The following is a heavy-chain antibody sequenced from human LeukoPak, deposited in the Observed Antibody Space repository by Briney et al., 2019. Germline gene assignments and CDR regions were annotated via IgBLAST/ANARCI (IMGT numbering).Heavy chain of an antibody. Sequence: GGSLRLSCAASGFTFDDYAMHWVRQAPGKGLEWFSGISWNSGSIGYADSVKGRFTISRDNAKNSLYLQMNSLRAEDTALYYCAKVRGGSYPGGLFDYWGQGTLVTVSS. J-gene: IGHJ4*02. CDR3: AKVRGGSYPGGLFDY. CDR1: GFTFDDYA. V-gene: IGHV3-9*01. CDR2: ISWNSGSI. D-gene: IGHD1-26*01.